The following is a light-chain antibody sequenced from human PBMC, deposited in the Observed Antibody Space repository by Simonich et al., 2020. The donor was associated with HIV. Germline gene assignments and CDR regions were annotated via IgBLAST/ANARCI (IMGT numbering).Light chain of an antibody. V-gene: IGKV1-5*03. Sequence: DIQMTQSPSTLSASVGDRVTITCRASQSISSWLAWDKQKPGKAPKLLIYKASSLESGVPSRFSGSGSGTEFTLTISSLQPDDFATYYCQQYNSYSLTFGGGTKVEIK. J-gene: IGKJ4*01. CDR1: QSISSW. CDR2: KAS. CDR3: QQYNSYSLT.